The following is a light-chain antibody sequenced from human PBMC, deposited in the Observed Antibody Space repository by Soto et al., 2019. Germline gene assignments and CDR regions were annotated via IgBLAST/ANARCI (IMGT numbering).Light chain of an antibody. CDR1: SSDVGAYNY. V-gene: IGLV2-14*01. CDR2: DVT. CDR3: TSYTSISTYV. Sequence: QSALTQPASVSGPPGQSITISCTGTSSDVGAYNYVSWYQHHPGKAPRLVFYDVTNRPSGISDRFSGSKSGNTASLTISGLLAEDEADYYCTSYTSISTYVFGTGTKLTVL. J-gene: IGLJ1*01.